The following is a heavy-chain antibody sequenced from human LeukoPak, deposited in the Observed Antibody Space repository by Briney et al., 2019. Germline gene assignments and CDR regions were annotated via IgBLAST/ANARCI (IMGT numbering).Heavy chain of an antibody. J-gene: IGHJ4*02. Sequence: GGSLRLSCVASGFTFSSYWMGWVRQAPGKGLEWVANIKQDGSEKYYVDSVKGRFTISRDNAKNSLYLQMNSLRAEDTAVYYCARDVTYYYDSSGYFDSWGQGTLVTVSS. CDR1: GFTFSSYW. D-gene: IGHD3-22*01. CDR2: IKQDGSEK. V-gene: IGHV3-7*01. CDR3: ARDVTYYYDSSGYFDS.